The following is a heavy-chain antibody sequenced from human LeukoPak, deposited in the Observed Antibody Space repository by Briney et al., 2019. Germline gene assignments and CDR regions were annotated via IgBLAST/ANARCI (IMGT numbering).Heavy chain of an antibody. V-gene: IGHV3-23*01. J-gene: IGHJ4*02. CDR1: GFTFSSYA. D-gene: IGHD3-22*01. CDR2: ISGSGGST. Sequence: GGSLRLSCAASGFTFSSYAMSWVRQAPGKGLDWVSAISGSGGSTYYADSVKGRFTISRDNSKNTLYLQMNSLRAEDTAVYYCAKFRGYYDSSGVRTDYWGQGTLVTVSS. CDR3: AKFRGYYDSSGVRTDY.